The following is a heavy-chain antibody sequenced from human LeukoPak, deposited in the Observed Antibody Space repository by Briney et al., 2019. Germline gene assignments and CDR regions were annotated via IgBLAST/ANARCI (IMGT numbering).Heavy chain of an antibody. CDR3: ARSGFFAFDI. CDR1: GFTFSSSW. J-gene: IGHJ3*02. Sequence: GGSLRLSCAASGFTFSSSWMSWVRQAPGKGLEWVANIKQDGSEKYYVDSVKGRFTISRDNAKNSLYLQMNSLRAEDTAVYYCARSGFFAFDIWGQGTMVTVSS. D-gene: IGHD2/OR15-2a*01. CDR2: IKQDGSEK. V-gene: IGHV3-7*01.